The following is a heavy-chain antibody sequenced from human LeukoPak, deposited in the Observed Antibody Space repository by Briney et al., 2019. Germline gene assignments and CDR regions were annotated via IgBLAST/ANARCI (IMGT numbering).Heavy chain of an antibody. CDR3: AKASPGAQDTAMARFDY. Sequence: GGSLRLSCAAFGFTFSSYAMGWARQAPGKGLEWVSAISGRGGSTYYADSVKGRFTISRDNSNNTLYLQMNSLRAEDTAVYYCAKASPGAQDTAMARFDYWGQGTLVTVSS. CDR2: ISGRGGST. J-gene: IGHJ4*02. CDR1: GFTFSSYA. D-gene: IGHD5-18*01. V-gene: IGHV3-23*01.